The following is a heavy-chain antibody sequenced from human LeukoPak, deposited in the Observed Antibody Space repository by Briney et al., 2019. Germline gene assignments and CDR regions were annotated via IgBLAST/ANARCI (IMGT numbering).Heavy chain of an antibody. D-gene: IGHD3-10*01. Sequence: SETLSLTCTVSGGSISSYYWSWIRQPPGKGLEWIGYIYYSGSTNYNPSLKSRVTISVDTSKNQFSLKLSSVTAADTAVYYCARGKRGSGIWRNWFDPWGQGTLVTVSS. CDR1: GGSISSYY. J-gene: IGHJ5*02. V-gene: IGHV4-59*12. CDR2: IYYSGST. CDR3: ARGKRGSGIWRNWFDP.